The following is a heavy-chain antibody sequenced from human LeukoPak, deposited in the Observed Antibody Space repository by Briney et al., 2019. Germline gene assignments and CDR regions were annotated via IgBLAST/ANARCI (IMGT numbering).Heavy chain of an antibody. J-gene: IGHJ6*02. CDR3: ARRYYGSGRTSYYGMDV. CDR1: GYSFTSYW. V-gene: IGHV5-51*01. D-gene: IGHD3-10*01. Sequence: GESLEISWKGSGYSFTSYWSGWVRQLPGKGLEWMRIIYPGDSDTRYSPSFQGQVTISADKSISTAYLQWSSLKASDTAMYYCARRYYGSGRTSYYGMDVWGQGTTVTVSS. CDR2: IYPGDSDT.